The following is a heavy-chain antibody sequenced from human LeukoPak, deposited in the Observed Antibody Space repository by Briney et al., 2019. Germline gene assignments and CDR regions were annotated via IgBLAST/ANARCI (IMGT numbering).Heavy chain of an antibody. V-gene: IGHV3-73*01. CDR2: IRSKANSYAT. J-gene: IGHJ4*02. D-gene: IGHD2-15*01. Sequence: PGGSLRLSCAASGFTFSGSAMHWVRQASGKGLEWVGRIRSKANSYATAYAASVKGRFTISRDDSKNTAYLQMNSLKTEDTAVYYCARETYCSGGSCYSWIDYWGQGTLVTVSS. CDR1: GFTFSGSA. CDR3: ARETYCSGGSCYSWIDY.